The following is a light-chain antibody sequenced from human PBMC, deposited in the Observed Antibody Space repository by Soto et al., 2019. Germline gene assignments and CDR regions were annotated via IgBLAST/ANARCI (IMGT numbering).Light chain of an antibody. J-gene: IGLJ1*01. CDR3: SSHTTRNTRV. V-gene: IGLV2-14*03. Sequence: QSVLTQPASVSGSPGQSITISCTGTSREVGAYDFVSWYQQHPDKAPKLMIYEVRGRPSGFFNRFSGSKSFNTATLTISGLQAEDEADYYCSSHTTRNTRVFGTGTKVTVL. CDR2: EVR. CDR1: SREVGAYDF.